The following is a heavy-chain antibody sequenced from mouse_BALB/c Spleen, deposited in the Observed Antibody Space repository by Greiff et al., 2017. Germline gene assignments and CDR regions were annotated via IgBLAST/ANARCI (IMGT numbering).Heavy chain of an antibody. Sequence: EVKLVESGGDLVKPGGSLKLSCAASGFTFSSYGMSWVRQTPDKRLEWVATISSGGSYTYYPDSVKGRFTISRDNAKNTLYLQMSSLKSEDTAMYCGARRHYDYDAEFDDWGEGTTLTVSS. V-gene: IGHV5-6*02. D-gene: IGHD2-4*01. J-gene: IGHJ2*01. CDR2: ISSGGSYT. CDR3: ARRHYDYDAEFDD. CDR1: GFTFSSYG.